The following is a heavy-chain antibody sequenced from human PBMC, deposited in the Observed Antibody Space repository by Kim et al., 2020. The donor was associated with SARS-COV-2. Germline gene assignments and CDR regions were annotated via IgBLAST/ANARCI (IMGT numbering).Heavy chain of an antibody. CDR2: T. V-gene: IGHV3-23*01. CDR3: LDYHGSGSHGFY. D-gene: IGHD3-10*01. Sequence: TYYADSVRGRSTISRDNSKTTVYLQLSNMRAEDTATYYCLDYHGSGSHGFYWGQGALVTVSS. J-gene: IGHJ1*01.